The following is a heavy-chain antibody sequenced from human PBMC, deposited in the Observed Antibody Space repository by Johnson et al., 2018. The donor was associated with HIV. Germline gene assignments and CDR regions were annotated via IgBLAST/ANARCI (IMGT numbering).Heavy chain of an antibody. CDR3: ARDPYTSAGNPFDI. V-gene: IGHV3-53*01. J-gene: IGHJ3*02. CDR1: GFTVSSNY. D-gene: IGHD3-10*01. CDR2: IYSGGST. Sequence: VQLVESGGGVVQPGGSLRLSCAASGFTVSSNYMSWVRQAPGKGLEWVSVIYSGGSTYYADSVKGRFTISSDNSKNTLYLQMNSLRAEDTAVYYCARDPYTSAGNPFDIWGQGTRVTVS.